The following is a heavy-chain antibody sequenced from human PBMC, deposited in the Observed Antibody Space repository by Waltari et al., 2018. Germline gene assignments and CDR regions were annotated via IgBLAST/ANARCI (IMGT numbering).Heavy chain of an antibody. D-gene: IGHD6-13*01. J-gene: IGHJ1*01. Sequence: EVQLVESGGGLVQPGGSLRLSCAASGFTFSSYWMHWVRQAPGKGLVWVSRINSDGSSTSYADSVKGRFTISRDNAKNTLYLQMNSLRAEDTAVYYCASSPGVYSSSWYYQHWGQGTLVTVSS. CDR3: ASSPGVYSSSWYYQH. CDR1: GFTFSSYW. V-gene: IGHV3-74*01. CDR2: INSDGSST.